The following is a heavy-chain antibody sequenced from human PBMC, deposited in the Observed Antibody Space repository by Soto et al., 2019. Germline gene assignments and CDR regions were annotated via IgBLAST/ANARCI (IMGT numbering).Heavy chain of an antibody. J-gene: IGHJ3*02. Sequence: QVQLVESGGGVVQPGRSLRLSCAASGFTFSSYAMHWVRQAPGKGMEWVAVISYDGSNKYYADSVKGRFTISRDNSKNTLYLQMNSLRAEDKAVYYCARDSYAFDIWGQGTMVTVSS. CDR2: ISYDGSNK. CDR3: ARDSYAFDI. V-gene: IGHV3-30-3*01. CDR1: GFTFSSYA.